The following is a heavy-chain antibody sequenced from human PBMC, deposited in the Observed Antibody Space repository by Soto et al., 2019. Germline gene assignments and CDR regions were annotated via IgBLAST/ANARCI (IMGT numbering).Heavy chain of an antibody. J-gene: IGHJ6*02. V-gene: IGHV3-30*18. CDR2: ISYDGSNK. CDR3: AKDLVQAVKYYYYYGMDV. Sequence: QVQLVESGGGVLQPGRSLRLSCAASGFTFSSYGMHWVRQAPGKGLEWVALISYDGSNKYYADSVKGRFTISRDNSKNTLYLQMKSLRAEDTAVYYCAKDLVQAVKYYYYYGMDVWGQGTTVTVSS. D-gene: IGHD4-4*01. CDR1: GFTFSSYG.